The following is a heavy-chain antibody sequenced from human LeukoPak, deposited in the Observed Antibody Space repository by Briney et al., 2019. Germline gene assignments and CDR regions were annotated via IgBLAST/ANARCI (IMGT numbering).Heavy chain of an antibody. CDR3: ASLTTVTTKYYYYGMDV. CDR1: GGSFSGYY. J-gene: IGHJ6*02. Sequence: PSETLSLTCAVYGGSFSGYYWSWIRQPPGKGLEWIGEINHSGSTNYNPSLKSRVTIPVDTSKNQFSLKLSSVTAADTAVYYCASLTTVTTKYYYYGMDVWGQGTTVTVSS. D-gene: IGHD4-11*01. V-gene: IGHV4-34*01. CDR2: INHSGST.